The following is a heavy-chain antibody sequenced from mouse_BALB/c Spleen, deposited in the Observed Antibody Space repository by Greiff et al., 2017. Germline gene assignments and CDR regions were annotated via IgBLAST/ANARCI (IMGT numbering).Heavy chain of an antibody. D-gene: IGHD1-1*01. CDR2: ISYSGST. CDR1: GYSITSDYA. J-gene: IGHJ1*01. CDR3: ARRTTVPDWYFDV. V-gene: IGHV3-2*02. Sequence: EVKLVESGPGLVKPSQSLSLTCTVTGYSITSDYAWNWIRQFPGNKLEWMGYISYSGSTSYNPSLKSRISITRDTSKNQFFLQLNSVTTEDTATYYCARRTTVPDWYFDVWGAGTTVTVSS.